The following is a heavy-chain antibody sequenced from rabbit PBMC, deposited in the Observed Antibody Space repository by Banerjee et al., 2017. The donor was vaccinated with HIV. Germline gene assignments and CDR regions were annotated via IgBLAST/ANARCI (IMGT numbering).Heavy chain of an antibody. CDR2: IYTGDGDT. CDR1: GFSFSGSYY. D-gene: IGHD2-1*01. Sequence: QSLEESGGDLVKPGASLTLTCTASGFSFSGSYYMCWVRQAPGKGLEWIGCIYTGDGDTHYASWAKGRFTISKTSSTTVTLQMTSLTAADTATYFCARDHDDYGDPFNLWGPGTLVTVS. J-gene: IGHJ4*01. V-gene: IGHV1S40*01. CDR3: ARDHDDYGDPFNL.